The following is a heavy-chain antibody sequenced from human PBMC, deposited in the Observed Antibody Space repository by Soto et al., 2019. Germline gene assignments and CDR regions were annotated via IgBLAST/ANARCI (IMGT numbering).Heavy chain of an antibody. CDR2: TIPLFGTP. CDR1: GGTFSRYA. D-gene: IGHD5-12*01. V-gene: IGHV1-69*01. Sequence: QVQLVQSGAEVKKPGSSVRVSCKASGGTFSRYAINWVRQAPGHGLEWMGGTIPLFGTPNYAQKFRGRVTITADELAGRVHRKLSSLASDDTAVYFCARDYGDDCGGGDCYFYFWGRGTPVTVFS. CDR3: ARDYGDDCGGGDCYFYF. J-gene: IGHJ4*02.